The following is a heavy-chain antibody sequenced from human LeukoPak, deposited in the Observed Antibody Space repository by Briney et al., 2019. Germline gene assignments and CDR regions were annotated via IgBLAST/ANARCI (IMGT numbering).Heavy chain of an antibody. CDR2: ISGSGGST. CDR1: GFTFSSYG. V-gene: IGHV3-23*01. D-gene: IGHD2-15*01. J-gene: IGHJ4*02. CDR3: ANTPKSDY. Sequence: GGSLRLSCAASGFTFSSYGMSWFRQAPGKGLEWLSAISGSGGSTYYADSVQGRFTISRDNSKNTLYLQMSSLRAEDTAVYYCANTPKSDYWGQGTLVTVSS.